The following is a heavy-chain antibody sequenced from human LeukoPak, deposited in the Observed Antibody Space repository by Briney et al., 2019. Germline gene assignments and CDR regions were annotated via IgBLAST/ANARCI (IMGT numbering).Heavy chain of an antibody. D-gene: IGHD1-7*01. CDR3: ARTTEYNWIYRYYFDY. Sequence: SETLSLTCTVSGGSISSSSYYWGWIRQPPGKGLEWIGSIYYRGSTYYNPSLKSRVTISVDTSKNQFSLKLSSVTAADTAVYYCARTTEYNWIYRYYFDYWGQGTQVTVSS. CDR1: GGSISSSSYY. J-gene: IGHJ4*02. V-gene: IGHV4-39*01. CDR2: IYYRGST.